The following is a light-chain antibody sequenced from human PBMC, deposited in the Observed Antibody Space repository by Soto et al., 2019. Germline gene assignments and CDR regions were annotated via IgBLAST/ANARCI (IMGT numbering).Light chain of an antibody. Sequence: EFVLTQSPGTLSLSPGERATLSCRASQTARNNYLAWYQQKPGQAPRLLIYDASSRATGIPDRFSGGGSGTDFTLTISRLEPEDFAVYYCQQFSSYPLTFGGGTK. CDR3: QQFSSYPLT. CDR1: QTARNNY. V-gene: IGKV3-20*01. CDR2: DAS. J-gene: IGKJ4*01.